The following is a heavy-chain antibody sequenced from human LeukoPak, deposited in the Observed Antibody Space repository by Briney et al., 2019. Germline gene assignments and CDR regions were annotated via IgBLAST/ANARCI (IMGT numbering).Heavy chain of an antibody. V-gene: IGHV4-59*01. CDR1: GASISSYY. CDR3: AREATGTGDSSGYYPQDAFDI. J-gene: IGHJ3*02. D-gene: IGHD3-22*01. Sequence: SETLSLTCTVSGASISSYYWSWIRQPPGKGLEWIGYIYYSGSTNYNPSLKSRVTISVDTSKNQFSLKLSSVTAADTAVYYCAREATGTGDSSGYYPQDAFDIWGQGTMVTVSS. CDR2: IYYSGST.